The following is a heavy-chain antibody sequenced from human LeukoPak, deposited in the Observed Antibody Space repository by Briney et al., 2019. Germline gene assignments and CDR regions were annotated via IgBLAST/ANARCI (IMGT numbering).Heavy chain of an antibody. J-gene: IGHJ4*02. V-gene: IGHV3-74*01. Sequence: PGGSLRLSCSASGFTFSNHAMHWVRQAPGKGPVWVSRINSDGRSTIYADSVKGRFTISRDNAKNTLYLQMNSLRAEDTAVYYCARDRGYVTDYWGQGTLVTVSS. CDR3: ARDRGYVTDY. CDR1: GFTFSNHA. CDR2: INSDGRST. D-gene: IGHD5-12*01.